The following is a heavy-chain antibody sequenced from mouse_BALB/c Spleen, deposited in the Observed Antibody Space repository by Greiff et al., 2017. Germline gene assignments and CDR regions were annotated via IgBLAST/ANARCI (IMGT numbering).Heavy chain of an antibody. D-gene: IGHD2-1*01. V-gene: IGHV1-12*01. CDR3: ARGVTFDY. CDR2: IYPGNGDT. CDR1: GYTFTSYN. Sequence: QVQLQQPGAELVKPGASVKMSCKASGYTFTSYNMHWVKQTPGQGLEWIGAIYPGNGDTSYNQKFKGKATLTADKSSSTAYMQLSSLTSEDSAVYYCARGVTFDYWGQGTTLTVSS. J-gene: IGHJ2*01.